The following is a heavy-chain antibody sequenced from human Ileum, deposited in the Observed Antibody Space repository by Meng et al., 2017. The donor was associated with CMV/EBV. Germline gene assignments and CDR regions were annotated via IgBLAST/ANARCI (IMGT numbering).Heavy chain of an antibody. J-gene: IGHJ4*02. D-gene: IGHD2-15*01. CDR1: GGSITSGYYY. CDR2: IYYSGSP. Sequence: QMQLEVSGPGLLNPSHTLSLSCTVSGGSITSGYYYWSWIRQPPGRGLEWIGYIYYSGSPYYKPSLKSRVTISLDTSKNQFSLNLRSVTATDSAVYYCVRQVVAASFDYWGQGALVTVSS. V-gene: IGHV4-30-4*08. CDR3: VRQVVAASFDY.